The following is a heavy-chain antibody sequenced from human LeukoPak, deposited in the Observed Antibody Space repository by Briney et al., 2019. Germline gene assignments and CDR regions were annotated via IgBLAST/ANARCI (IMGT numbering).Heavy chain of an antibody. CDR1: GYTCTGYY. CDR3: ARDLGGWFGELSFLHYFAY. CDR2: INPNSGGT. V-gene: IGHV1-2*02. D-gene: IGHD3-10*01. Sequence: ASVKVSCKASGYTCTGYYMHWVRQAPGQGLEWMGWINPNSGGTNYAQKFQGRVTMTRDTSISTAYMELSRLRSDDTAVYYCARDLGGWFGELSFLHYFAYWGQGTVVTVSS. J-gene: IGHJ4*02.